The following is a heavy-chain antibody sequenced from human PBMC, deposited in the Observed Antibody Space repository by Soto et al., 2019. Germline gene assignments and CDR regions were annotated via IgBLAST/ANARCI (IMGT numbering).Heavy chain of an antibody. D-gene: IGHD6-19*01. CDR2: IVPIFGTT. CDR3: ARVEAVAGIYNSHGLDV. Sequence: QVQLVQSGAEVTKPGSSVKVSCKASGGTFSNYAISWVRQAPGQGLEWMGGIVPIFGTTNYAQKFQGRVTIIADDSTTTAYLELSRLRSEDTAMYYCARVEAVAGIYNSHGLDVWGQGTAVRVSS. V-gene: IGHV1-69*12. J-gene: IGHJ6*02. CDR1: GGTFSNYA.